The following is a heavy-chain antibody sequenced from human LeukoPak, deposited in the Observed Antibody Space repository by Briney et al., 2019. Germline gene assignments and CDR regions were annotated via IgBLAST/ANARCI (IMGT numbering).Heavy chain of an antibody. D-gene: IGHD6-13*01. CDR3: AREGYSSSWYWFDP. CDR1: GGSFSGYY. V-gene: IGHV4-34*01. J-gene: IGHJ5*02. Sequence: PSETLSLTCAVSGGSFSGYYWSWIRQPPGKGLEWIGEINHSGSTNYNPSLKSRVTISVDTSKNQFSLKLSSVTAADTAVYYCAREGYSSSWYWFDPWGQGTLVTVSS. CDR2: INHSGST.